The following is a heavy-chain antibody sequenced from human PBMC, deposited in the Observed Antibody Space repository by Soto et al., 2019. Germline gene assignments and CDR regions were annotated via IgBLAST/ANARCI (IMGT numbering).Heavy chain of an antibody. CDR3: AKRDQGQWLGGAFDI. Sequence: GGSLRLSCAASGFTFSSYAMSWVRQAPGKGLEWVSAISGSGGSAYYADSVKGRFTISRDNSKNTLYLQMNSLRAEDTAVYYCAKRDQGQWLGGAFDIWGQGTMVTVSS. V-gene: IGHV3-23*01. D-gene: IGHD6-19*01. CDR1: GFTFSSYA. J-gene: IGHJ3*02. CDR2: ISGSGGSA.